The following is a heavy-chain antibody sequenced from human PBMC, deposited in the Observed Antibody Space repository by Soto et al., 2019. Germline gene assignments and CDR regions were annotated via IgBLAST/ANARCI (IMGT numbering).Heavy chain of an antibody. D-gene: IGHD5-12*01. CDR1: GGTFSSYA. Sequence: SVKVSCKASGGTFSSYAISWVRQAPGQGLEWMGGIIPIFGTANYAQKFQGRVTITADESTSTAYMELSSLRSEDTAVYYCAGRPRLGYSGYDFSVWGNYSGMDVWGQGTTVTAP. J-gene: IGHJ6*02. V-gene: IGHV1-69*13. CDR3: AGRPRLGYSGYDFSVWGNYSGMDV. CDR2: IIPIFGTA.